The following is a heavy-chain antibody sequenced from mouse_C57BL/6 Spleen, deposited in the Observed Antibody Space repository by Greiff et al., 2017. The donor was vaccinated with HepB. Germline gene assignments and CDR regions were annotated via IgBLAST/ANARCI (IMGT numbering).Heavy chain of an antibody. CDR3: ARAHYGSSPMDY. Sequence: VQLQQPGAELVKPGASVKLSCKASGYTFTSYWMHWVKQRPGQGLEWIGMIHPNSGSTNYNEKFKSKATLTVDKSSSTAYMQLSSLTSEDSAVYYCARAHYGSSPMDYWGQGTSVTVSS. V-gene: IGHV1-64*01. CDR1: GYTFTSYW. CDR2: IHPNSGST. J-gene: IGHJ4*01. D-gene: IGHD1-1*01.